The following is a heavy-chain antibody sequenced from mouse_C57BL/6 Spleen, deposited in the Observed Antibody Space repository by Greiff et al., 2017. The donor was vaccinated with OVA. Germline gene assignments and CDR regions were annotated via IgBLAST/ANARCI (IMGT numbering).Heavy chain of an antibody. CDR1: GYTFTSYW. V-gene: IGHV1-72*01. CDR2: IDPNSGGT. J-gene: IGHJ3*01. D-gene: IGHD2-3*01. Sequence: QVQLQQPGAELVKPGASVKLSCKASGYTFTSYWMHWVKQRPGRGLEWIGRIDPNSGGTKYNEKFKSKATLTVDKPSSTAYMQLSSLTSEDSAVYYCARSWLLQAWFAYWGQGTLVTVSA. CDR3: ARSWLLQAWFAY.